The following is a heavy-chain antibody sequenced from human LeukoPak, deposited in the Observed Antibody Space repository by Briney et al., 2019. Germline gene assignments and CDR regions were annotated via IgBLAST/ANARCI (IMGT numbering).Heavy chain of an antibody. Sequence: GASVKVSCKASGYTITNNYMHWVRQAPGQGLEWMGVNNPSGTGTSYAQKFQGRITMSRDTSTSTVYMELSSLRSDDTAVYYCARSGTTVADYYFDYWGQGTLVTVSS. V-gene: IGHV1-46*01. CDR1: GYTITNNY. CDR3: ARSGTTVADYYFDY. J-gene: IGHJ4*02. CDR2: NNPSGTGT. D-gene: IGHD4-23*01.